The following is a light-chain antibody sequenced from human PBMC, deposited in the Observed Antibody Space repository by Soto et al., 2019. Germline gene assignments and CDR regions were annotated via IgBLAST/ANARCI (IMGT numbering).Light chain of an antibody. CDR1: QGISNY. V-gene: IGKV1-27*01. CDR3: QKYNSATFT. J-gene: IGKJ3*01. Sequence: DIQMTQSPSSLSASVGDRVTITCRASQGISNYLAWYQQKPGKLPKLLIYEASTLQSGVPSRFSVSGFGTDLTLTISRLKNEDVAAYYCQKYNSATFTFCPGTKVDIK. CDR2: EAS.